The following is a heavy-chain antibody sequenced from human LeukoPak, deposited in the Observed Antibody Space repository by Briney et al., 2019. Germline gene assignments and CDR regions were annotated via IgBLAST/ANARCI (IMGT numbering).Heavy chain of an antibody. D-gene: IGHD3-9*01. CDR2: MDTGGNT. J-gene: IGHJ4*02. CDR1: SDSISGYS. CDR3: AKERRHFYRESTGFYPTGFYVDN. V-gene: IGHV4-4*07. Sequence: PSETLSLTCTVSSDSISGYSWNWIRQPAGKGLEWIGRMDTGGNTNFIPSLKSRLTMSADTSKNQLSLKLTSVTAADTAVYYCAKERRHFYRESTGFYPTGFYVDNSGQGFLVTVSS.